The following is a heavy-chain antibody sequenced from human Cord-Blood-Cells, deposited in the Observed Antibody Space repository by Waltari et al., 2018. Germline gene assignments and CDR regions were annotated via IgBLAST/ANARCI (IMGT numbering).Heavy chain of an antibody. D-gene: IGHD7-27*01. V-gene: IGHV4-31*03. CDR3: ARGAEYNWGLLKARAFDI. CDR1: GGSISSGGYY. Sequence: QVQLQESGPGLVKPSQTLSLTCTVSGGSISSGGYYWSWIRQHPGKGLEWIGYIYYSGSTYSNPSLKSRVTISVDTSKHQFSLKLSSVTAADTAVYYCARGAEYNWGLLKARAFDIWGQGTMVTVSS. CDR2: IYYSGST. J-gene: IGHJ3*02.